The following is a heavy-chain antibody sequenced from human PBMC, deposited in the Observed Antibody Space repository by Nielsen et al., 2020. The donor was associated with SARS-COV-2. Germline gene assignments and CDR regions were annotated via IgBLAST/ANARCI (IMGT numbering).Heavy chain of an antibody. CDR1: GFTFSDYY. CDR2: ISTTSGHA. D-gene: IGHD3-10*01. V-gene: IGHV3-11*03. Sequence: GESLKISCAASGFTFSDYYMTWIRQAPGSGLEWVSYISTTSGHANHADSVKGRFTISRDNAKNSLYLQMNSLRAEDTAVYYCANGRWFGERTDDYWGQGTLVTVSS. CDR3: ANGRWFGERTDDY. J-gene: IGHJ4*02.